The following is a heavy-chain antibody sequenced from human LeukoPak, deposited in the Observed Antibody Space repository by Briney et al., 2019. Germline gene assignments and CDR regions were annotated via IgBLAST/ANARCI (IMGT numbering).Heavy chain of an antibody. J-gene: IGHJ4*02. D-gene: IGHD2-15*01. CDR1: GFTFSSHA. V-gene: IGHV3-30*01. Sequence: GGSLRLSCEASGFTFSSHAMHWVRQAPGKGLEWVAVISYDGNNKYYADSVKGRFTIARDSSRSTLFLEMNSLRPEDTAVYYCARDYRVGCTGGSCFPIDYWGQGTLVSVSS. CDR2: ISYDGNNK. CDR3: ARDYRVGCTGGSCFPIDY.